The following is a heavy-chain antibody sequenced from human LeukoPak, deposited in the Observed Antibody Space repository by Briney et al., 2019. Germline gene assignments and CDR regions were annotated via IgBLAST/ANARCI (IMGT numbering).Heavy chain of an antibody. V-gene: IGHV1-18*01. D-gene: IGHD6-19*01. CDR2: ISAYNGNT. CDR3: ARIVSGWYPGYFDY. Sequence: ASVKVSCKASGYTFTSYGISWVRQAPGQGLEWMGWISAYNGNTNYAQKPQGRVTMTTDTSTSTAYMELRSLRSDDTAVYYCARIVSGWYPGYFDYWGQGTLVTVSS. CDR1: GYTFTSYG. J-gene: IGHJ4*02.